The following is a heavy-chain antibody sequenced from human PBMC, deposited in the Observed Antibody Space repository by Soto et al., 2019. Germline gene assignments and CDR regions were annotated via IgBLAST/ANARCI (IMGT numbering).Heavy chain of an antibody. CDR3: AHSLIGYYYDSSGSNWFDP. V-gene: IGHV2-5*01. D-gene: IGHD3-22*01. J-gene: IGHJ5*02. Sequence: SGPTLVNPTQTLTLTCTFSGFSLSTSGVGVGWIRQPPGKALEWLALIYWHDDKRYSPSLKSRLTITKDTSKNQVVLTMTNMDPVDTATYYCAHSLIGYYYDSSGSNWFDPWGQGTLVTVSS. CDR2: IYWHDDK. CDR1: GFSLSTSGVG.